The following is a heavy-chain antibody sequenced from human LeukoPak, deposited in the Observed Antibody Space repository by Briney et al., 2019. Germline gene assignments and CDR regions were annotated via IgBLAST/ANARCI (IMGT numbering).Heavy chain of an antibody. D-gene: IGHD1-26*01. J-gene: IGHJ1*01. Sequence: GRSLRLSCAASGFTFYIYAMHWVRQAPGKGLEWVAVISYDGRNKYYADSVKGRFTISRDNPKNTLYLQMNSLRAEDTAVYYCARDSLRVATTGYFQHWGQGTLVTVSS. CDR1: GFTFYIYA. V-gene: IGHV3-30*14. CDR2: ISYDGRNK. CDR3: ARDSLRVATTGYFQH.